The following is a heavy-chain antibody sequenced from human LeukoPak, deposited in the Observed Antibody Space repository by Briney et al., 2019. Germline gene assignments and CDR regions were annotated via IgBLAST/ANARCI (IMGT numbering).Heavy chain of an antibody. CDR3: ARGSYVVGATTFSY. J-gene: IGHJ4*02. D-gene: IGHD1-26*01. CDR2: ISYDGSNK. CDR1: GFTFSSYA. Sequence: TGGSLRLSCAASGFTFSSYAMHWVRQAPGKGLEWVAVISYDGSNKYYADSVEGRFTISRDNSKNTLYLQMNSLRAEDTAVYYCARGSYVVGATTFSYWGQGTLVTVSS. V-gene: IGHV3-30-3*01.